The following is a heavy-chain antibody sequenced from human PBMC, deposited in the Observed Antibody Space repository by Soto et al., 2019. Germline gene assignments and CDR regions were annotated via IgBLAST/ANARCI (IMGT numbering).Heavy chain of an antibody. Sequence: GGSLRLSCAASGFTFSSYAMSWVRQAPGKGLEWVSAISGSGGSTYYADSVKGRFTISRDNSKNTRYLQMNSLRAEETAVYYCAKGVLYYDFWSGYRPNWFDPWGQGTLVTVSS. J-gene: IGHJ5*02. CDR2: ISGSGGST. CDR1: GFTFSSYA. CDR3: AKGVLYYDFWSGYRPNWFDP. V-gene: IGHV3-23*01. D-gene: IGHD3-3*01.